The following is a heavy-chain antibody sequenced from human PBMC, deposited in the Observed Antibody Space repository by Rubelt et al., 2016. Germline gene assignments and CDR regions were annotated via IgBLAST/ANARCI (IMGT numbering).Heavy chain of an antibody. CDR2: IHPGDSII. CDR3: ARQPAEGWFDS. Sequence: EVQLVQSGAEVKKPGESLMISCQTSGYRFTRSTIGWVRQMPGEGLEWMGVIHPGDSIIRYNPSFQGQVTISVDKSISTAYLQWGSLKASDTATYFCARQPAEGWFDSWGQGTLVTVSS. CDR1: GYRFTRST. D-gene: IGHD2-2*01. V-gene: IGHV5-51*01. J-gene: IGHJ5*01.